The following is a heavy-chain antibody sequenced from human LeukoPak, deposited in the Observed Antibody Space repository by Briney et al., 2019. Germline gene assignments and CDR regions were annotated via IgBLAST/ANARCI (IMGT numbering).Heavy chain of an antibody. CDR2: ISAYNGNT. CDR1: GYTLTELS. D-gene: IGHD1-14*01. V-gene: IGHV1-18*01. Sequence: ASVKVSCKVSGYTLTELSMHWVRQAPGQGLEWMGWISAYNGNTNYAQKLQGRVTMTTDTSTSTAYMELRSLRSDDTAVYYCARVNLYYMDVWGKGTTVTVSS. CDR3: ARVNLYYMDV. J-gene: IGHJ6*03.